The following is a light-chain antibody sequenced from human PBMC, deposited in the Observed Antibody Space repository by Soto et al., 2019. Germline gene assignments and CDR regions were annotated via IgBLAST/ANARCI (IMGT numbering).Light chain of an antibody. J-gene: IGKJ1*01. V-gene: IGKV3-15*01. CDR3: RQYNNWPT. CDR1: QSVRSN. CDR2: DAT. Sequence: EIVMTQSPATLSVFPGERATLSCRASQSVRSNLDWYQQKPGQAPRLLIYDATTRATGIPARFNGSGSGTEFTLSISSLQSEDIAVYYCRQYNNWPTFGQGTKVDIK.